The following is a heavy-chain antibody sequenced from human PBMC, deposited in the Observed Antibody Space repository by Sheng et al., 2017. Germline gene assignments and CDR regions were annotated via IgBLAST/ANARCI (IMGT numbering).Heavy chain of an antibody. CDR1: GFTFSSYE. CDR3: ATYCSSTSCG. D-gene: IGHD2-2*01. J-gene: IGHJ4*02. V-gene: IGHV3-48*03. CDR2: ISSSGSTI. Sequence: EVQLVESGGGLVQPGGSLRLSCAASGFTFSSYEMNWVRQAPGKGLEWVSYISSSGSTIYYADSMKGRFTISRDNAKNSLYLQMNSLRAEDTAVYYCATYCSSTSCGWGQGTLVTVSS.